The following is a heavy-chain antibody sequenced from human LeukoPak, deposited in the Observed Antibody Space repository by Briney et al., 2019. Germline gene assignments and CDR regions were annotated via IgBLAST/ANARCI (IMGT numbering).Heavy chain of an antibody. Sequence: AAVKVSCKASGYTFTGYYMHWLRQAPGQGLEWMGWINPNSGGTKYAQKFQGRVTMTRDTSISTAYMELSRLRSDDTAVYYCAKEQMATAFDPWGQGTLVTVSS. V-gene: IGHV1-2*02. CDR3: AKEQMATAFDP. J-gene: IGHJ5*02. CDR2: INPNSGGT. CDR1: GYTFTGYY. D-gene: IGHD5-24*01.